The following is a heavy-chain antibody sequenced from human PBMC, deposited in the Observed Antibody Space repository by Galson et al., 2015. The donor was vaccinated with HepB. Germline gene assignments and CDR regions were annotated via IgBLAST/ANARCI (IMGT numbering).Heavy chain of an antibody. V-gene: IGHV3-23*01. CDR3: AHGGAGDYHYNSSGLFGSVAFDY. J-gene: IGHJ4*02. D-gene: IGHD3-22*01. CDR2: ISASGDRT. CDR1: GINIRSYV. Sequence: SLRLSCAVSGINIRSYVMSWVRQAPGKGLEWVSGISASGDRTYYADSVKGRFTISRDNSRNTLFLQMNTLRVEDTAVYFCAHGGAGDYHYNSSGLFGSVAFDYWGQGTLVSVSS.